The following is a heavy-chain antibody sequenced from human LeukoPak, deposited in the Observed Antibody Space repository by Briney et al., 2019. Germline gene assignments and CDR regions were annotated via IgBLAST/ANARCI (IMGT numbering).Heavy chain of an antibody. V-gene: IGHV1-2*02. CDR1: GYTFTGYY. J-gene: IGHJ4*02. CDR2: INPNSGGT. D-gene: IGHD4-11*01. CDR3: ARGTTIITGGDF. Sequence: ASVKVSCKAPGYTFTGYYIHWVRQAPGQGLEWMGWINPNSGGTKYAQKFQGRVTMTRDTSISTAYMELSGLRSDDTAVYYCARGTTIITGGDFWGQGTLVTVSS.